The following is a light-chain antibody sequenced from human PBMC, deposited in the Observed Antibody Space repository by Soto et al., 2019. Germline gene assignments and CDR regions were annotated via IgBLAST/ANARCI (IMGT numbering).Light chain of an antibody. CDR1: QSVSSSY. CDR2: GAS. J-gene: IGKJ4*01. Sequence: EIVLTQSPGTLSLSPGERATLSCRASQSVSSSYLAWYQQKPGQAPRLLIYGASSRATGIPDRFSGSGSGTDFTLTISSLEPEDFAVYYCQQYDNLPTFGGGTKV. CDR3: QQYDNLPT. V-gene: IGKV3-20*01.